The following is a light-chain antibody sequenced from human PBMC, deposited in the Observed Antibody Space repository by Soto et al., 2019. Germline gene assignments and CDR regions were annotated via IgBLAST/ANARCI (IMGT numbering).Light chain of an antibody. Sequence: DIQLTQSPSSVSASVGDRVTITCRASQAISKWLVWYQQKPGKDPKLLTLTASTVSGVPARFSGSGSGTDFTLAISSLQPEDFATYYCQQANSFPWTFGQGTRVEIK. CDR3: QQANSFPWT. CDR2: TAS. V-gene: IGKV1D-12*01. J-gene: IGKJ1*01. CDR1: QAISKW.